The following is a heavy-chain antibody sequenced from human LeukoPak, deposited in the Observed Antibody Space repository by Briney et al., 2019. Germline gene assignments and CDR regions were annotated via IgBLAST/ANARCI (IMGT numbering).Heavy chain of an antibody. CDR1: GFTFSSYG. J-gene: IGHJ4*02. CDR2: ISSSSNYI. CDR3: ARTPFAAAYLAD. D-gene: IGHD6-13*01. Sequence: GGSLRLSCAASGFTFSSYGMNWVRQAPGKGLEWVSSISSSSNYIYYADSVKGRFTISRDNANNSLYLQMNSLAADDTAVYYCARTPFAAAYLADWGQGTLVTVSS. V-gene: IGHV3-21*01.